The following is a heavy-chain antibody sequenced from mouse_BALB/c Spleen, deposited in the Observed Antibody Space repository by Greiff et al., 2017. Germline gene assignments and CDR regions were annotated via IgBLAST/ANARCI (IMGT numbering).Heavy chain of an antibody. CDR3: ARGLRRGGYAMDY. D-gene: IGHD2-4*01. Sequence: EVQLQESGPSLVKPSQTLSLTCSVTGDSITSGYWNWIRKFPGNKLEYMGYISYSGSTYYNPSLKSRISITRDTSKNQYYLQLNSVTTEDTATYYCARGLRRGGYAMDYWGQGTSVTVSS. V-gene: IGHV3-8*02. J-gene: IGHJ4*01. CDR1: GDSITSGY. CDR2: ISYSGST.